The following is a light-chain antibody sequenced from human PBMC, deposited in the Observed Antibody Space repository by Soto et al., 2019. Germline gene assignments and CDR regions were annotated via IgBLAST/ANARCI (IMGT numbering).Light chain of an antibody. J-gene: IGKJ1*01. CDR1: QSVDSSF. V-gene: IGKV3-20*01. CDR2: GAS. CDR3: QQYGSSPRT. Sequence: EIVLTQSPGTLSLSPGERATLSCRASQSVDSSFLAWYQQKPGQPPRLLIYGASNRATGIPDRFSGSGSGTDFTLTISRLEPEDFAVYYCQQYGSSPRTFGQGTKVEVK.